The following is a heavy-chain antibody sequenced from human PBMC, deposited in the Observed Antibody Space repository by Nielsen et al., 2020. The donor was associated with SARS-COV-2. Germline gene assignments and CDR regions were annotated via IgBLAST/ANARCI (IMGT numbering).Heavy chain of an antibody. CDR3: ARRFCTSSSCLYYTDV. V-gene: IGHV4-34*01. D-gene: IGHD2-2*01. CDR2: INHSGTT. Sequence: SETLSLTCAVYGGSFSGYYWIWIRQPPGKGLEWIGEINHSGTTNYNPSLKSRVTISADTSKSQFSLQLSSVTAADTAIYYCARRFCTSSSCLYYTDVWGKGTTVTVSS. CDR1: GGSFSGYY. J-gene: IGHJ6*03.